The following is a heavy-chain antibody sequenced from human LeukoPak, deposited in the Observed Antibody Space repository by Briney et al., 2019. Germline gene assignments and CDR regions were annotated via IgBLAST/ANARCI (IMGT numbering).Heavy chain of an antibody. V-gene: IGHV1-69*01. CDR3: ARTRPRWNDEAIDY. CDR2: IIPIFGTA. CDR1: GGTFSSYA. J-gene: IGHJ4*02. Sequence: ASVKVSCKASGGTFSSYAIGWVRQAPGQGLEWMGGIIPIFGTANYAQKFQGRVTITADESTSTAYMELSGLRSEDTAVYYCARTRPRWNDEAIDYWGQGTLVTVSS. D-gene: IGHD1-1*01.